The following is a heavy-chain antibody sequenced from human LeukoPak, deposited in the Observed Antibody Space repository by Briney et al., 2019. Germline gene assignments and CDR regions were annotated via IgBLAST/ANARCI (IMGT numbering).Heavy chain of an antibody. CDR2: IKTDGSTT. D-gene: IGHD6-13*01. V-gene: IGHV3-74*01. Sequence: PGGSLRLSCAGSGFIFSGYWMHWVRQAPGKGLVWVSRIKTDGSTTYYADSVKGRFTISRDNSKNTLYLQMNSLRAEDTAMYYCAKGPPDSSTWYKRTEGWGQGTLVTVSS. CDR3: AKGPPDSSTWYKRTEG. CDR1: GFIFSGYW. J-gene: IGHJ4*02.